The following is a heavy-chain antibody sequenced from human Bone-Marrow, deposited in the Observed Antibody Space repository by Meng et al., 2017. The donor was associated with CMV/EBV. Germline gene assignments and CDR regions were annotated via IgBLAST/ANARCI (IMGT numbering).Heavy chain of an antibody. CDR2: IYWNDDK. D-gene: IGHD5-18*01. Sequence: TFSGFSLSTSGVVVGWIRQPPGKALEWLALIYWNDDKRYSPSLKSRLTITKDTSKNQVVLTMTNMDPVDTATYYCAHSQFQLWPLDYWGQGTLVTVSS. V-gene: IGHV2-5*01. J-gene: IGHJ4*02. CDR1: GFSLSTSGVV. CDR3: AHSQFQLWPLDY.